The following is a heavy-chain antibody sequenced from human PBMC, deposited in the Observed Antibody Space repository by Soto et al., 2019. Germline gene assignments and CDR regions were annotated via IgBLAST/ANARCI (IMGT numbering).Heavy chain of an antibody. J-gene: IGHJ2*01. CDR1: AYRFTSYW. CDR2: IDPSDSYT. Sequence: GESLKVSCQGSAYRFTSYWISWVRQVPGKGLEWMGRIDPSDSYTNYSPSFQGHVTISADKSISTAYLQWSSLKASDTAMYYCARHKIGGYCNRNPGWDCDRRRRGTRGSVSS. V-gene: IGHV5-10-1*01. D-gene: IGHD3-9*01. CDR3: ARHKIGGYCNRNPGWDCDR.